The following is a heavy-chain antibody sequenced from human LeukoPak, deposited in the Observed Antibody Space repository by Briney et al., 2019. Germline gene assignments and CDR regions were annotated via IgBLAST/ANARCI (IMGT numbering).Heavy chain of an antibody. CDR3: STYNDRDAFDI. Sequence: GGSLTLSRFVCEFTLRKDLIMWLRQAPARGGEGVGRIKNKLDGGPIDYAAPVKGRFTISSDDSTDTLDLQMSSRRTHDPALYYCSTYNDRDAFDIWGQGTMVTVSP. V-gene: IGHV3-15*01. D-gene: IGHD1-14*01. J-gene: IGHJ3*02. CDR2: IKNKLDGGPI. CDR1: EFTLRKDL.